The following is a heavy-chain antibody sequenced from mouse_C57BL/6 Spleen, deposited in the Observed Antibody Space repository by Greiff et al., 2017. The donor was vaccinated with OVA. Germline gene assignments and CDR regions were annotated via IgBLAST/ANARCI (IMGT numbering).Heavy chain of an antibody. Sequence: VQLQLSGAELVRPGTSVKMSCKASGYTFTNYWIGWAKQRPGHGLEWIGDIYPGGGYTNYNEKFKGKATLTADKSSSTAYMQFSSLTSEDSAIYYCARGGYDYLYAMDYWGQGTSVTVSS. CDR2: IYPGGGYT. CDR3: ARGGYDYLYAMDY. V-gene: IGHV1-63*01. J-gene: IGHJ4*01. CDR1: GYTFTNYW. D-gene: IGHD2-4*01.